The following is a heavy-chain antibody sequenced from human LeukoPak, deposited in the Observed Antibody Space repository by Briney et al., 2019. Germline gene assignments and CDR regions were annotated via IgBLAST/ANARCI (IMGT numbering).Heavy chain of an antibody. Sequence: SEALSLTCTVSGGSIGTYYWSWIRQPPGKGLEWIGFFSYSGTTIYNPSLKSRVTISVDTSKNQFSLKVSSVTAADTAVYYCARSPAFDIWGHGTMVTVSS. CDR2: FSYSGTT. J-gene: IGHJ3*02. V-gene: IGHV4-59*08. CDR3: ARSPAFDI. CDR1: GGSIGTYY.